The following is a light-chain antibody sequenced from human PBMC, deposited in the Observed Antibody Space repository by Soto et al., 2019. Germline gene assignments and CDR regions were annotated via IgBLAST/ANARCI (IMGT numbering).Light chain of an antibody. CDR1: GSDIGAYNY. CDR2: DVI. Sequence: QSVLTQPPSASGSPGQSVTISCTGTGSDIGAYNYVSWYQQHPGKAPKVMIYDVIKRPSGVPDRFSGSKSGNTASLTVSGLRADDEAVYYCSSFVGGDSFDVIFGGGTKLTVL. J-gene: IGLJ2*01. V-gene: IGLV2-8*01. CDR3: SSFVGGDSFDVI.